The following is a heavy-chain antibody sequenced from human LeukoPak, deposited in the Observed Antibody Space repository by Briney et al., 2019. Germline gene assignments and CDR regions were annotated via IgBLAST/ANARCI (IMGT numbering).Heavy chain of an antibody. V-gene: IGHV1-69*01. D-gene: IGHD3-10*01. CDR1: GGAFTRAA. CDR3: ATPRMNYYGSGSHYSYYYLDV. J-gene: IGHJ6*03. Sequence: SVKVSCKASGGAFTRAAVSWVRQAPGQGLEWMGGVIPHSGTADYAQKFRGRVTLTADASTSTAYMELNRLTSEDTAVSYCATPRMNYYGSGSHYSYYYLDVWGSGTAVTVSS. CDR2: VIPHSGTA.